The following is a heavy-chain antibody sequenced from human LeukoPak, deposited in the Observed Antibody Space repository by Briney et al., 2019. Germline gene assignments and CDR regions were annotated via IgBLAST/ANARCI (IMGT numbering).Heavy chain of an antibody. V-gene: IGHV4-39*07. Sequence: SETLSLTCTVSGGSISSSSYYWGWIRQPPGKGLEWIGSIYYSGSTNYNPSLKSRVTISVDTSKNQFSLKLSSVTAADTAVYYCARAWMVDYYYMDVWGKGTTVTVSS. CDR3: ARAWMVDYYYMDV. CDR2: IYYSGST. J-gene: IGHJ6*03. CDR1: GGSISSSSYY. D-gene: IGHD3-10*01.